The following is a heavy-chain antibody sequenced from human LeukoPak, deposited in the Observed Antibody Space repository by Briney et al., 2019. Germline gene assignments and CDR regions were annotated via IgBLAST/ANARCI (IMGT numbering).Heavy chain of an antibody. CDR3: ARIDAYGSGSYSAFDI. V-gene: IGHV5-51*01. CDR1: GYSFTSYW. CDR2: IYPGDSDT. D-gene: IGHD3-10*01. Sequence: GESLKISCKGSGYSFTSYWVGWVRQMPGKGLEWMGIIYPGDSDTRYSPSFQGQVTISADKSISTAYLQWSSLKASDTAMYYCARIDAYGSGSYSAFDIWGQGTMVTVSS. J-gene: IGHJ3*02.